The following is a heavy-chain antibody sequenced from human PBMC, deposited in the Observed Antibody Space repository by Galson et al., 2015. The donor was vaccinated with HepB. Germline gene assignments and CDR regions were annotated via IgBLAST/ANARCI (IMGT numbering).Heavy chain of an antibody. CDR1: GFTFSTYW. V-gene: IGHV3-7*03. Sequence: SLRLSCAASGFTFSTYWMNWVRQAPGKGLEWVANINQDGSEKYYVDSVKGRFTISRDNAKNSLYLQMNSPRAEDTALYYCVAGVRGAYWGQGILVTVSS. CDR2: INQDGSEK. D-gene: IGHD3-10*01. J-gene: IGHJ4*02. CDR3: VAGVRGAY.